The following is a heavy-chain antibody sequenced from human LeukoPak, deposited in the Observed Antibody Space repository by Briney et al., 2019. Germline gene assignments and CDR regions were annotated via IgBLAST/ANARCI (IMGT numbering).Heavy chain of an antibody. D-gene: IGHD1-26*01. V-gene: IGHV5-51*01. CDR2: IYPGDSDT. CDR3: ARAPRWELPEGFDY. Sequence: GESLKISCNGSGYNFTSYWIGWVRQMPGKGLEWMGIIYPGDSDTRYSPSFQGQVTISADKSISSAYLQWSSLKPSYIAMYYCARAPRWELPEGFDYWGQGTLVTVSS. CDR1: GYNFTSYW. J-gene: IGHJ4*02.